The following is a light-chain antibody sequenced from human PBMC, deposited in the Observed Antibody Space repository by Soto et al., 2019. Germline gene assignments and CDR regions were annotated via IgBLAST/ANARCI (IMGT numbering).Light chain of an antibody. CDR3: AAWDDGRGAEV. V-gene: IGLV1-44*01. Sequence: QAVLTQPPSASGTPGQRVTISCSGGSSNIGSNPVNWYQHLPGAAPKLLIYTNHQRPSWVPVRCSGSKSGTSASLAISGLQSEDEADYYCAAWDDGRGAEVFGGGTQLTVL. J-gene: IGLJ2*01. CDR2: TNH. CDR1: SSNIGSNP.